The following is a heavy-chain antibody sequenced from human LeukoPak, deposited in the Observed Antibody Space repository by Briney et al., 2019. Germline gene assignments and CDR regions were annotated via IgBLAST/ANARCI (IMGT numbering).Heavy chain of an antibody. CDR2: ISAYNGNT. D-gene: IGHD3-22*01. CDR1: GYRFTGYY. J-gene: IGHJ4*02. V-gene: IGHV1-18*04. CDR3: ARDPPYHYDSSGYYSRTGKFDY. Sequence: ASVKVSCKASGYRFTGYYIHWVRQAPGQGLEWMGWISAYNGNTNYAQNLQGRVTMTIDTSTSTAYMELRSLRSDDTAVYYCARDPPYHYDSSGYYSRTGKFDYWGQGTLVTVSS.